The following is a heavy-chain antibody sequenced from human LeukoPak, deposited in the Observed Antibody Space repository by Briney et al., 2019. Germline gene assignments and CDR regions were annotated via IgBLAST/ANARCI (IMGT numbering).Heavy chain of an antibody. V-gene: IGHV3-66*01. Sequence: PGGSLRLSCAASGFTVSSNYMSWVRQAPGKGLEWVSVIYSGGSAYYADSVKGRFTISRDNSKNTLYLQMNSLRAEDTAVYYCARGPTDSPRYDYVWGSYPYFAYWGQGTLVTVSS. CDR2: IYSGGSA. CDR3: ARGPTDSPRYDYVWGSYPYFAY. D-gene: IGHD3-16*02. J-gene: IGHJ4*02. CDR1: GFTVSSNY.